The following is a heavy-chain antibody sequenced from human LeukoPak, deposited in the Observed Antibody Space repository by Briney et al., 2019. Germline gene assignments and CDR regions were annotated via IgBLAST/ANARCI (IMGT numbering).Heavy chain of an antibody. CDR1: GGSISSGGYY. J-gene: IGHJ3*02. D-gene: IGHD1-7*01. V-gene: IGHV4-31*03. Sequence: SETLSLTCTVSGGSISSGGYYWSWIRQHPGKGLEWIGYIYYSGSTYYNPSLKSRVTISVDTSKNQFSLKLGSVTAADTAVYYCARDPVELGAFDIWGQGTMVTVSS. CDR2: IYYSGST. CDR3: ARDPVELGAFDI.